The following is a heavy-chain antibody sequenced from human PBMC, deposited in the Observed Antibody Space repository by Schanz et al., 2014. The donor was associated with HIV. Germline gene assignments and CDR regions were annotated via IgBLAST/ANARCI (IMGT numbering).Heavy chain of an antibody. Sequence: EVQLVESGGGLVKPGGSLRLSCAASGFTFGTFSMNWVRQAPGKGLEWVSSISSSGRYIYYADSVKGRFTISRDSSRNTLYLQMNSLRAEDTAVYYCAKVATWDYYGMDVWGQGTTVTVSS. CDR1: GFTFGTFS. CDR3: AKVATWDYYGMDV. CDR2: ISSSGRYI. V-gene: IGHV3-21*01. J-gene: IGHJ6*02.